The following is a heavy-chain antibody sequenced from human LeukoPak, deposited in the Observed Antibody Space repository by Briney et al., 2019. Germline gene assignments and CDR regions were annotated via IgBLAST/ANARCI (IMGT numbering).Heavy chain of an antibody. Sequence: PSETLSLTCTVSGGSISSYYWSWIRQPPGKGLEWIGYIYYSGSTNYNPSLKSRVTISVDTSKNQFSLKLSSVTAADTAVYYCARGVQAAAGTWYYYYYMDVWGKGTTVTVSS. CDR3: ARGVQAAAGTWYYYYYMDV. CDR1: GGSISSYY. V-gene: IGHV4-59*12. D-gene: IGHD6-13*01. J-gene: IGHJ6*03. CDR2: IYYSGST.